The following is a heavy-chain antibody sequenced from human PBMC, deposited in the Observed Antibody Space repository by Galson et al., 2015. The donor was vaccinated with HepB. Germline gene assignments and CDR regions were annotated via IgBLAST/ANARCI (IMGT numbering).Heavy chain of an antibody. Sequence: SVKVSCKVSGYTFTELSMHWVRQAPGKGLEWMGGFDPEDGETIYAQKFQGRVTMTEDTSTDTAYMELSSLRSEDTAVYYCATGLSGSYFAWFDPWGQGTLVTVSS. D-gene: IGHD1-26*01. CDR2: FDPEDGET. CDR1: GYTFTELS. J-gene: IGHJ5*02. V-gene: IGHV1-24*01. CDR3: ATGLSGSYFAWFDP.